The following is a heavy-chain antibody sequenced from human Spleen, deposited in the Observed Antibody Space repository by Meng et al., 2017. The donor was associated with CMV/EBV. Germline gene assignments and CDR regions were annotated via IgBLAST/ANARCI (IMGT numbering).Heavy chain of an antibody. J-gene: IGHJ4*02. Sequence: GESLKISCAASGLTFSSYWMSWVRQAPGKGLEWVANIKQDGSEKYYVDSVKGRFTISRDNAKNSLYLQMNSLRAEDTAVYYCARVGAGYCSSTSCPLDYWGQGTLVTVSS. CDR3: ARVGAGYCSSTSCPLDY. D-gene: IGHD2-2*01. V-gene: IGHV3-7*01. CDR2: IKQDGSEK. CDR1: GLTFSSYW.